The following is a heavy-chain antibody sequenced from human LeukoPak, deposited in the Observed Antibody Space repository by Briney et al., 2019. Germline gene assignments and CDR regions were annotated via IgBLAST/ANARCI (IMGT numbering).Heavy chain of an antibody. J-gene: IGHJ6*03. Sequence: ASVKVSCKASGYTFTNYGISWVRQAPGQGLEWMGWVSVYTGYTKYPQKFQGRVTMTTDTSTNTAYMDLRDLRSDDTAVYYCARRGYPVYYYYMDVWGKGTTVTISS. CDR3: ARRGYPVYYYYMDV. CDR2: VSVYTGYT. CDR1: GYTFTNYG. V-gene: IGHV1-18*01. D-gene: IGHD5-12*01.